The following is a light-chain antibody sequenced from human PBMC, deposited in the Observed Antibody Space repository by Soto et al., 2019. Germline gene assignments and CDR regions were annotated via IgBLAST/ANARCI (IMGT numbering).Light chain of an antibody. Sequence: DIQMTQSPSTLSASVGDRVTITSRASQSISVWLAWYQHKAGKAPNLLIYKASRLESGVPSRFSGSGSETEFTLTISGLQPGDSATYYCQQYNSYSPTFVQGTKVEVK. CDR2: KAS. CDR1: QSISVW. V-gene: IGKV1-5*03. J-gene: IGKJ1*01. CDR3: QQYNSYSPT.